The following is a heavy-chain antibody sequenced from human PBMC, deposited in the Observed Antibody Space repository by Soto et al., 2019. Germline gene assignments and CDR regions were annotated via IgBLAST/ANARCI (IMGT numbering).Heavy chain of an antibody. CDR1: GYSFTSYW. J-gene: IGHJ3*02. D-gene: IGHD3-22*01. Sequence: GESLKISCKGSGYSFTSYWIGWVRQMPGKGLEWMGIIYPGDSDTRYSPSFQGQVTISADKSISTAYLQWSSLKASDTAMYYCATRYYDSSGYYLDAFDIWGQGTMVTVS. CDR2: IYPGDSDT. CDR3: ATRYYDSSGYYLDAFDI. V-gene: IGHV5-51*01.